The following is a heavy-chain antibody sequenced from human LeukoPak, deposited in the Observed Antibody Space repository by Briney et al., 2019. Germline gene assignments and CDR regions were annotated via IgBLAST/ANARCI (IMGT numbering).Heavy chain of an antibody. J-gene: IGHJ6*03. CDR2: IRSKANSYAT. Sequence: GGSLKLSCAASGFTFSGSAMHWVRQASGKGLEWVGRIRSKANSYATAYAASVKGRFTISRDDSKNTAYLQMNSLKTEDTAVYYCTRQPYSNYYYYYYYMDVWGKGTTVTVSS. CDR3: TRQPYSNYYYYYYYMDV. D-gene: IGHD4-11*01. CDR1: GFTFSGSA. V-gene: IGHV3-73*01.